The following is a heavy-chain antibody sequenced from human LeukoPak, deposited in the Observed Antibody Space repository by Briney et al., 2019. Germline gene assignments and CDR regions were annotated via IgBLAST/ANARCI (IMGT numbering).Heavy chain of an antibody. D-gene: IGHD6-6*01. CDR3: ARVALAARRGYYYYMDV. CDR2: IYYSGST. J-gene: IGHJ6*03. V-gene: IGHV4-59*01. Sequence: SETLSLTCTVSGGSISSYYWSWIRQPPGKGVEWIGYIYYSGSTNYNPSLKSRVTISVDTSKNQFSLKLSSVTAADTAVYYCARVALAARRGYYYYMDVWGKGTTVTVSS. CDR1: GGSISSYY.